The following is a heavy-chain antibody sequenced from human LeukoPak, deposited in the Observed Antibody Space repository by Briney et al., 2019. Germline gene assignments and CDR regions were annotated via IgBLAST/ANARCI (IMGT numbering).Heavy chain of an antibody. Sequence: PSETLSLTCTVSGGSIRSSYYYWGWIRQPPGKGLEWIGSIYDSGSTYYNPSLKSRVTISVDTSKNQFSLKLSSVTAADTAVYYCASSVLQRWIQPDAFDIWGQGTMVTVSS. D-gene: IGHD5-24*01. CDR3: ASSVLQRWIQPDAFDI. CDR1: GGSIRSSYYY. CDR2: IYDSGST. J-gene: IGHJ3*02. V-gene: IGHV4-39*07.